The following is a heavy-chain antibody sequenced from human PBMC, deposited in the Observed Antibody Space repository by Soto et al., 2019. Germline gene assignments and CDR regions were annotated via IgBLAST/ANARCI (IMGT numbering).Heavy chain of an antibody. V-gene: IGHV5-10-1*01. CDR3: ARHRYYDSSGYYPDFQH. D-gene: IGHD3-22*01. CDR1: GYSFTSYW. J-gene: IGHJ1*01. CDR2: IDPSDSYT. Sequence: AGESLKISCKGSGYSFTSYWISWVRQMPGKGLEWMGRIDPSDSYTNYSPSFQGHVTISADKSISTAYLQWSSLKASDTAMYYCARHRYYDSSGYYPDFQHWGQGTLVTVSS.